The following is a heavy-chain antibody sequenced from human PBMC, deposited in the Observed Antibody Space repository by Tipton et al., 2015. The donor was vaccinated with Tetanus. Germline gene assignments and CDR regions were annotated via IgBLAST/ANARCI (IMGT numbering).Heavy chain of an antibody. CDR2: MNPNSGNT. V-gene: IGHV1-8*02. CDR3: AAPLFRSAAGKAY. CDR1: GYRFSDHF. J-gene: IGHJ4*02. Sequence: QSGAEVKKPGASVRVSCEASGYRFSDHFIHWARQSPGQGLEWMGWMNPNSGNTGYAQKFQGRVTMTRNTSISTAYMELSSLRSEDTAVYYCAAPLFRSAAGKAYWGQGTLLTVSS. D-gene: IGHD6-13*01.